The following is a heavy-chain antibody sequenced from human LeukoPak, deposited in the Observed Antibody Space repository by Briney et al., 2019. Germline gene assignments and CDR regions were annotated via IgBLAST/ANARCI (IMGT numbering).Heavy chain of an antibody. CDR3: ARVTADSITGTGWFDP. V-gene: IGHV4-59*12. J-gene: IGHJ5*02. Sequence: SETLSLTCTVSGGSISSYYWSWIRQPPGKGLEWIGYIYYSGSTNYNPSLKSRVTISVDTSKNQFSLKLSSVTAADTAVYYCARVTADSITGTGWFDPWGQGTLVTVSS. CDR2: IYYSGST. CDR1: GGSISSYY. D-gene: IGHD1-7*01.